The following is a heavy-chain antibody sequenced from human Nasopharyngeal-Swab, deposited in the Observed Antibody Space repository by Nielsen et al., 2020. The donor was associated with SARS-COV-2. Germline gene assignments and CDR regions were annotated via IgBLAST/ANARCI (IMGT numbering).Heavy chain of an antibody. V-gene: IGHV3-30*04. CDR1: GFTFSSYA. CDR3: AREPDSSSWSTNWFDP. Sequence: GESLKISCAASGFTFSSYAMHWVRQAPGKGLEWVAVISSAGSNKYYADSVKGRFTISRDNSKNTLYLQMNSLRAEDTAVYYCAREPDSSSWSTNWFDPWGQGILVTVSS. D-gene: IGHD6-13*01. CDR2: ISSAGSNK. J-gene: IGHJ5*02.